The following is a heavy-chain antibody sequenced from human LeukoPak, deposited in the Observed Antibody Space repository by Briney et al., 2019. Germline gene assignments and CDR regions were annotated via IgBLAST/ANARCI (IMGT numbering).Heavy chain of an antibody. Sequence: PGGSLRLSCAASGFTFSSYGMHWVRQAPGKGLEWAAVIWYDGSNKYYADSVKGRFTISRDNSKNTLYLQMNSLRAEDTAVYYCAKDWDKGVADLPYYFDYWGQGTLVTVSS. CDR1: GFTFSSYG. J-gene: IGHJ4*02. D-gene: IGHD6-19*01. CDR3: AKDWDKGVADLPYYFDY. CDR2: IWYDGSNK. V-gene: IGHV3-30*02.